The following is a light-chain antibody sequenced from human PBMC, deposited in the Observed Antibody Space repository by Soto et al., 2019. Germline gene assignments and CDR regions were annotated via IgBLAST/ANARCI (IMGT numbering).Light chain of an antibody. Sequence: EIVMTQSPATLSVSPGERATLPCRASQSVSRNLAWYQQKPGQAPRLLIYGASTRATGIPARFSGSGSGTEFTLTISSLQSEDFAVYYCQQYNNWRTFGQGTKLEIK. J-gene: IGKJ2*02. V-gene: IGKV3-15*01. CDR2: GAS. CDR1: QSVSRN. CDR3: QQYNNWRT.